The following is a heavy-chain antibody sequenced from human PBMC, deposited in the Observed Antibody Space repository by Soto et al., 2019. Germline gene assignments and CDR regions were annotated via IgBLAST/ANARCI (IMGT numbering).Heavy chain of an antibody. D-gene: IGHD3-22*01. CDR2: IHYTGST. V-gene: IGHV4-61*01. CDR1: GGSVSDDSHY. J-gene: IGHJ4*02. Sequence: QLHLQESGPGLVEPSETLSLTCTVSGGSVSDDSHYWTWIRQPPGKGLEWIGYIHYTGSTNYNPSLKSRVTMSVDTSNYQFSLKMTSVTAADTAMYYCVREANYDRSGYLRDLWGQGTLVTVSS. CDR3: VREANYDRSGYLRDL.